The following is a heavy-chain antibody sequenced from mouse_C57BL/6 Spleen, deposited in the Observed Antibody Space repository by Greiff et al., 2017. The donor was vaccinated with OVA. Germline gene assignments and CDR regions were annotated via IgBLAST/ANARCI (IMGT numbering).Heavy chain of an antibody. Sequence: KQSGPGILQPSQTLSLTCSFSGFSLSTFGMGVGWLRQPSGQGLEWLAHIWWDDDKYYNPALKSRLTLSKATSKNRGFLKIANVDTADTATYYCARIQDSSGYWFAYWGQGTLVTVSA. J-gene: IGHJ3*01. D-gene: IGHD3-2*02. CDR2: IWWDDDK. CDR1: GFSLSTFGMG. CDR3: ARIQDSSGYWFAY. V-gene: IGHV8-8*01.